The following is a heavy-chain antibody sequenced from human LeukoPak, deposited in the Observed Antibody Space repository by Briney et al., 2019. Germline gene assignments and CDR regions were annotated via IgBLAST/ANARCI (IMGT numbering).Heavy chain of an antibody. Sequence: GGSLRLSCAASGFTFDDYAMHWVRHAPGKGLEWVSGISWNSGSIVYADSVKGRFTISRDNAKNSLYLQMNSLRAEDTALYYCAKETSIAAPTKYYYYYYMDVWGKGTTVTVSS. D-gene: IGHD6-6*01. CDR1: GFTFDDYA. CDR2: ISWNSGSI. V-gene: IGHV3-9*01. J-gene: IGHJ6*03. CDR3: AKETSIAAPTKYYYYYYMDV.